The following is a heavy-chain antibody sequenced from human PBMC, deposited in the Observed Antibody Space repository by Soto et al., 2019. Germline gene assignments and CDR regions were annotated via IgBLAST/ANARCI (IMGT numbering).Heavy chain of an antibody. D-gene: IGHD3-3*01. CDR1: VFAFANYE. V-gene: IGHV3-48*03. J-gene: IGHJ5*01. CDR3: ARLSGDGFWKSYSPYNLFES. Sequence: GWSLRLSCASSVFAFANYEMHWVRQAPGKGLDWVAYINGGGDVKYYADSVEGRFTISRDNAKNALFLQMDNLRAEDTAIYYCARLSGDGFWKSYSPYNLFESWGQGALVTVSS. CDR2: INGGGDVK.